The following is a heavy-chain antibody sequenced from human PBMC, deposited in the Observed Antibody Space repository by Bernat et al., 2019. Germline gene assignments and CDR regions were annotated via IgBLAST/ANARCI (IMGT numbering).Heavy chain of an antibody. CDR3: ASPALPVYYYHGGVDAFDI. Sequence: QLQLQESGPGLVKPSETLSLTCTVSGGSISSSSYYWGWIRQPPGKGLEWIGSIYYSGSTYYNPSLKSRVTISVDTSKNQFSLKLSSVTAADTAVYYCASPALPVYYYHGGVDAFDIWGQGTMVTVSS. V-gene: IGHV4-39*01. CDR2: IYYSGST. J-gene: IGHJ3*02. CDR1: GGSISSSSYY. D-gene: IGHD3-10*01.